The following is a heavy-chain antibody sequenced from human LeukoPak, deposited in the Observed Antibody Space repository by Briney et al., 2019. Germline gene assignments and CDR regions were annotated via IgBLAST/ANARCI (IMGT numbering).Heavy chain of an antibody. D-gene: IGHD6-13*01. CDR3: AREGTSGQQLVRARYYMDV. Sequence: SETLSLTCAVPGGSISSSNWWSWVRQPPGKGREGIGESLQRGSTNYNPSLKRRVTIPVDRSKNQFSLKLSSVTAADTAVYYCAREGTSGQQLVRARYYMDVWGKGTTVTVSS. CDR1: GGSISSSNW. V-gene: IGHV4-4*02. CDR2: SLQRGST. J-gene: IGHJ6*03.